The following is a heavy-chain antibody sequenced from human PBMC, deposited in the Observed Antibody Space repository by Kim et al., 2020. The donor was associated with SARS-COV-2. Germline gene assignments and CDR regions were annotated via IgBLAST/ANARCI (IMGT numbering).Heavy chain of an antibody. D-gene: IGHD3-16*01. V-gene: IGHV4-59*08. J-gene: IGHJ4*02. CDR3: ARRSVLGGFDY. Sequence: TTYNPSRKSRVTISGDTSKHQCSRKLSSGTAADTAVYYGARRSVLGGFDYWGQGTLVTISS. CDR2: T.